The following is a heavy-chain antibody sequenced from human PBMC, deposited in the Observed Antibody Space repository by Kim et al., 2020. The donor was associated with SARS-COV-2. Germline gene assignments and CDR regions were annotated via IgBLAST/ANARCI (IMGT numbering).Heavy chain of an antibody. CDR3: ARSGYNTQLASDF. CDR1: GYIFTNYW. V-gene: IGHV5-51*01. D-gene: IGHD5-12*01. CDR2: IYPGDSDT. Sequence: GESLKISCEASGYIFTNYWIGWVRQMPGKGLEWMGIIYPGDSDTRYSPSFQGQVTISADKSISTAYLHWSSLKASDTAIYYCARSGYNTQLASDFWGQGTLVTVSS. J-gene: IGHJ4*02.